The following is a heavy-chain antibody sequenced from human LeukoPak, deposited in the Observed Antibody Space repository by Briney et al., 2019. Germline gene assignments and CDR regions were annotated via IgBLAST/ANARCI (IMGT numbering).Heavy chain of an antibody. Sequence: GGSLRLSCTASGFTFSSYWMSWVRQAPGKGLEWVANIKQDGSEKYYVDSVKGRFTISRDNAKNSLYLQMNSLRSDDTAVYYCARSILGGRGHPPRAYYYGMDVWGQGTTVTVSS. CDR1: GFTFSSYW. CDR2: IKQDGSEK. CDR3: ARSILGGRGHPPRAYYYGMDV. D-gene: IGHD3-3*01. V-gene: IGHV3-7*03. J-gene: IGHJ6*02.